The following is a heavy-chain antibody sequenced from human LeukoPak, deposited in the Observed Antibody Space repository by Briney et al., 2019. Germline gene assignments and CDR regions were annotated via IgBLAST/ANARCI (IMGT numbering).Heavy chain of an antibody. Sequence: PSETLSLTLTVSGGSLSSYYWSWIRQPPGKGLEGIGYCYYSGSTYYNPSLKSRVTISLDKSKNQLSLKLSSVTAADTAVYYCARARGSGSYYFPDRPYYFDYWGQGTLVTVSS. J-gene: IGHJ4*02. D-gene: IGHD1-26*01. CDR3: ARARGSGSYYFPDRPYYFDY. CDR2: CYYSGST. V-gene: IGHV4-59*12. CDR1: GGSLSSYY.